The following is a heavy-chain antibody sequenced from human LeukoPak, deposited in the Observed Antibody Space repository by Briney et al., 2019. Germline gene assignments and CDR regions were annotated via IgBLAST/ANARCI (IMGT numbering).Heavy chain of an antibody. CDR3: ARQTYYYYGMDV. CDR1: GYSISSGYY. V-gene: IGHV4-38-2*02. CDR2: IYHSGST. J-gene: IGHJ6*02. Sequence: SETLSLTCTVSGYSISSGYYWGWIRQPPGKGLEWIGSIYHSGSTYYNPSLKSRVTISVDTSKNQFSLKLSSVTAADTAVYYCARQTYYYYGMDVWGQGTTVTVSS.